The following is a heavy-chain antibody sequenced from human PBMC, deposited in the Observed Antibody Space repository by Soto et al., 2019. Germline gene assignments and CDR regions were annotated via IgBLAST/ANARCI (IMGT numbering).Heavy chain of an antibody. CDR3: ARDISSWYPEGYYYYYGMDV. V-gene: IGHV6-1*01. CDR1: GDSVSSNSAA. D-gene: IGHD6-13*01. CDR2: TYYRSKWYN. J-gene: IGHJ6*02. Sequence: SQTLSLTCAISGDSVSSNSAAWNWIRQSPSRGLEWLGRTYYRSKWYNDYAVSVKSRITINPDTSKNQFSLQLNSVTPEDTAVYYCARDISSWYPEGYYYYYGMDVWGQGTTVTVSS.